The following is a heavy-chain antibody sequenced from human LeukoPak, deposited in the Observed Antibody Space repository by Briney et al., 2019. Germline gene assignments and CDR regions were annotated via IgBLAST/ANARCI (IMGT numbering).Heavy chain of an antibody. V-gene: IGHV4-34*01. J-gene: IGHJ3*01. CDR1: DGSFSGYS. Sequence: SETLSLTCAVYDGSFSGYSWSWIGQPPGKGLEWIGEINHSGSTNFNPSLKSRVTISIDTSKNQFSLKVTSVTAADTAVYYCARADPMIVEGNDSFDLWGQGTLVSVSS. CDR2: INHSGST. D-gene: IGHD3-22*01. CDR3: ARADPMIVEGNDSFDL.